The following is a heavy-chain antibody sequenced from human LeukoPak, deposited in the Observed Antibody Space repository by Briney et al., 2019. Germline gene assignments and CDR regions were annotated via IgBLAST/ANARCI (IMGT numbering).Heavy chain of an antibody. CDR3: ARAPTSAYGDYRGGWGDFDY. D-gene: IGHD4-17*01. V-gene: IGHV6-1*01. J-gene: IGHJ4*02. Sequence: SQTLSLTCAISGDSVSSNSAAWNWIRQSPSRGLEWLGRTYYRSKWYNDYPVSVKSRITINPDTSKNQFSLQLNSVTPEDTAVYYCARAPTSAYGDYRGGWGDFDYWGQGTLVTVSS. CDR1: GDSVSSNSAA. CDR2: TYYRSKWYN.